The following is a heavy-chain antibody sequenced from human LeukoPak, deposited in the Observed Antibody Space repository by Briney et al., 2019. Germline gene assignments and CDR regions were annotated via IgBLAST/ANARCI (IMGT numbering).Heavy chain of an antibody. CDR1: GFTVTNND. V-gene: IGHV3-20*04. D-gene: IGHD3-22*01. J-gene: IGHJ1*01. CDR3: ARVSSSGYFQH. CDR2: INWNGGST. Sequence: PGGSLRLSCAASGFTVTNNDMSWVRQAPGKGLEWVSGINWNGGSTGYADSVKGRFTISRDNAKNSLYLQMNSLRAEDTALYYCARVSSSGYFQHWGQGTLVTVSS.